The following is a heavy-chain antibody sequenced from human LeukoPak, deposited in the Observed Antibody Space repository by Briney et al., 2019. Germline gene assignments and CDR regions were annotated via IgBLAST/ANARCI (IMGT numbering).Heavy chain of an antibody. CDR3: TTHHSNQYYHDTTGYYYLPFDY. Sequence: PGGSLRLSCAASGFTFSNAWMTWVRQAPGKGLEWVGRIKSKSDGGTTDYAAPVKGRFTISRDDSKNTLFLQMNSLKTEDAAVYYCTTHHSNQYYHDTTGYYYLPFDYWGQGTLVTVSS. V-gene: IGHV3-15*01. D-gene: IGHD3-22*01. CDR1: GFTFSNAW. J-gene: IGHJ4*02. CDR2: IKSKSDGGTT.